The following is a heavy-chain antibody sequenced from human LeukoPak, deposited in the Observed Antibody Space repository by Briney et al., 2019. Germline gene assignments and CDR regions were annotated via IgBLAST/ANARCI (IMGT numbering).Heavy chain of an antibody. CDR2: IKQDGSEK. Sequence: PGGSLRLSCAASGFTFSSYWMSWVRQAPGKGLEWVANIKQDGSEKYYVDSVKGRFTISRDNAKNSLYVQMHSLRAEDTAVYYCARTWRIAAAGYSADAFDIWGQGTMVTVSS. CDR3: ARTWRIAAAGYSADAFDI. J-gene: IGHJ3*02. V-gene: IGHV3-7*01. D-gene: IGHD6-13*01. CDR1: GFTFSSYW.